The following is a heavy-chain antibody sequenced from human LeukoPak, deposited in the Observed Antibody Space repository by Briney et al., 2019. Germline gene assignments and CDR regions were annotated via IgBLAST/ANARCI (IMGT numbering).Heavy chain of an antibody. CDR3: AKVGSSWSTIDY. D-gene: IGHD6-13*01. V-gene: IGHV3-23*01. J-gene: IGHJ4*02. Sequence: GGSLRLSCAASGFTFSSYAMRWVRQATGKGLEWVSAISGSGGSTYYGDSVKGRVNISRDNSTNTLYLQMNSLRAEDTAVYYCAKVGSSWSTIDYWGQGTLVTVSS. CDR1: GFTFSSYA. CDR2: ISGSGGST.